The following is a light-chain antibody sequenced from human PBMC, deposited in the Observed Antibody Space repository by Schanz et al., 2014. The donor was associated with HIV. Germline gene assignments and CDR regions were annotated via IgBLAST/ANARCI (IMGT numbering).Light chain of an antibody. CDR3: ISYTSDTVL. CDR2: EGT. V-gene: IGLV2-14*02. CDR1: SSDVGNYNF. Sequence: QSVLTQPASVSGSPGQSITISCTGTSSDVGNYNFVSWYQQYPGKAPKLLIYEGTKRPSGISNRFSASKSGNTASLTISGLQPEDEADYYCISYTSDTVLFGGGTKLTVL. J-gene: IGLJ2*01.